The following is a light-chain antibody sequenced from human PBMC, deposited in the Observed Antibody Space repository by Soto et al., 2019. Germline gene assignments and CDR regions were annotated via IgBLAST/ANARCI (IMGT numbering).Light chain of an antibody. Sequence: DIQMTQSPSTLSASVGDRVNITCRASETINSWLAWYQQKPGKAPKLLIYGASSLQTGVPSRFSGSGSGTEVTLTISSLQTDDFATYDCQQYNSYFFTFGPGTKVDV. J-gene: IGKJ3*01. CDR2: GAS. CDR3: QQYNSYFFT. CDR1: ETINSW. V-gene: IGKV1-5*03.